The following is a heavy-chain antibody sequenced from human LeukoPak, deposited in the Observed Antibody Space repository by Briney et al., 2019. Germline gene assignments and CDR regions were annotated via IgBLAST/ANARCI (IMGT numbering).Heavy chain of an antibody. Sequence: SVKVSCTASGGTFSSYAISWVRQAPGQGLEWMGGIIPIFGTANYAQKFQGRVTITADESTSTAYMELSSLRSEDTAVYYCARGEGHYYDSSGYYLFDYWGQGTLVTVSS. J-gene: IGHJ4*02. CDR1: GGTFSSYA. CDR3: ARGEGHYYDSSGYYLFDY. V-gene: IGHV1-69*01. CDR2: IIPIFGTA. D-gene: IGHD3-22*01.